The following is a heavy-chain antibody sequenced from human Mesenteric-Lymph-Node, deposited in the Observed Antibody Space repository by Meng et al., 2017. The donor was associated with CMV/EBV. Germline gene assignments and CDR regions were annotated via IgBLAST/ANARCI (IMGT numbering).Heavy chain of an antibody. CDR1: A. J-gene: IGHJ6*02. CDR3: ARDMYYYDSSGYKYYYYGMDV. Sequence: AWNWIRQSPSRGLEWLGRTYYRSKWYNDYAVSVKSRITINPDTSKNQFSLQLNSVTPEDTAVYYCARDMYYYDSSGYKYYYYGMDVWGQGTTVTVSS. D-gene: IGHD3-22*01. V-gene: IGHV6-1*01. CDR2: TYYRSKWYN.